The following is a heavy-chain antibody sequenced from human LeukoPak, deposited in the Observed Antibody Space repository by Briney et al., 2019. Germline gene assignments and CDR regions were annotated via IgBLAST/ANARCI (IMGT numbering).Heavy chain of an antibody. V-gene: IGHV1-8*01. J-gene: IGHJ5*02. CDR3: AKCRLVWFGEFLLAPFDL. CDR1: GYTFTSYD. CDR2: MNANSGNT. Sequence: ASVKVSCKASGYTFTSYDIKWVRQAPGQRLEWMGWMNANSGNTGYAQKFQGRVTMTRNMSISTAYMELSSLRSEDTAVYYCAKCRLVWFGEFLLAPFDLWGKGTLVTLSS. D-gene: IGHD3-10*01.